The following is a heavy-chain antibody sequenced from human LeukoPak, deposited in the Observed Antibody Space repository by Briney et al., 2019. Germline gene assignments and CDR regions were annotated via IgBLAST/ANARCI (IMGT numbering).Heavy chain of an antibody. J-gene: IGHJ3*02. D-gene: IGHD6-19*01. CDR1: GYSFTSYW. CDR2: IYPGDSDT. CDR3: ARGSYSSGWYSAFGI. Sequence: GESLKISCKGSGYSFTSYWIGWVRQMPGKGLEWMGIIYPGDSDTRYSPSFQGQVTISADKSISTAYLQWSSLKASDTAMYYCARGSYSSGWYSAFGIWGQGTMVTVSS. V-gene: IGHV5-51*01.